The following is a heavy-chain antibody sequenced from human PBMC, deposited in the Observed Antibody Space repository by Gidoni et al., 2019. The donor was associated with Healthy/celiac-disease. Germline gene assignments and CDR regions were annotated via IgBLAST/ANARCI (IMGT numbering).Heavy chain of an antibody. V-gene: IGHV3-30*18. Sequence: QVQLVESGGGVVQPGRSLRLSCAASGFTFSSYGMHWVRQAPGKGLEWVAVISYDGSNKYYADSVKGRFTISRDNSKNTLYLQMNSLRAEDTAVYYCAKEFIAAAGTFDYWGQGTLVTVSS. J-gene: IGHJ4*02. CDR1: GFTFSSYG. CDR3: AKEFIAAAGTFDY. CDR2: ISYDGSNK. D-gene: IGHD6-13*01.